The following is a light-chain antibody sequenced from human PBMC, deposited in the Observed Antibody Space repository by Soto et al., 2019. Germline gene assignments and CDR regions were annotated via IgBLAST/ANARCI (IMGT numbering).Light chain of an antibody. J-gene: IGLJ3*02. CDR2: EVS. V-gene: IGLV2-8*01. Sequence: QSAPTQPPSASGSPGQSATISCTGTSSDVGGYNYVSWYQQYPGKAPKLMIYEVSKRPSGVPDRFSGSKSGNTASLTVSGLHAEEEADYCCSSYAGSSTWVFGGGTKLTVL. CDR3: SSYAGSSTWV. CDR1: SSDVGGYNY.